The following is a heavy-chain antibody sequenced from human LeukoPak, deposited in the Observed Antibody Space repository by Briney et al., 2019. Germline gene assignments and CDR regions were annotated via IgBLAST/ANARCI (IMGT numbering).Heavy chain of an antibody. J-gene: IGHJ4*02. D-gene: IGHD3-16*01. CDR2: INPTGGST. CDR1: GYTFTSYY. Sequence: ASVKVSCKASGYTFTSYYMHWLRQAPGQGLEWMGIINPTGGSTNYAHKFQGRVTMTRDTSTSTVYMELSSLSSEDTAVYYCARNLGVGDYWGQGTLVTVSS. CDR3: ARNLGVGDY. V-gene: IGHV1-46*01.